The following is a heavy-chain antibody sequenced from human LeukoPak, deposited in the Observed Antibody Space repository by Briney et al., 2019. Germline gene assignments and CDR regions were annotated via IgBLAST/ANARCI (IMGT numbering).Heavy chain of an antibody. Sequence: GASVKVSCKASGYTFTGYYMHWVRQAPGQGLEWMGWINPNSGGTNYAQKFQGWVTMTRDTSISTAYMELSRLRSDDTAVYYCARAYDSSGYGAPFDHWGQGTLVTVSS. CDR2: INPNSGGT. V-gene: IGHV1-2*04. CDR1: GYTFTGYY. D-gene: IGHD3-22*01. CDR3: ARAYDSSGYGAPFDH. J-gene: IGHJ4*02.